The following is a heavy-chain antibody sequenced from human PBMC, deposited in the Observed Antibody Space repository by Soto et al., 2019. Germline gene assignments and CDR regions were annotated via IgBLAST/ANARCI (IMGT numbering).Heavy chain of an antibody. Sequence: ASLKVSCKASGGTFSSYTISWVRQAPGQGLEWMGRIIPILGIANYAQKFQGRVTITADKSTSTAYMELSSLRSEDTAVYYCARDYSGYGLSHWGQGTLVTVSS. V-gene: IGHV1-69*04. J-gene: IGHJ4*02. CDR3: ARDYSGYGLSH. D-gene: IGHD5-12*01. CDR2: IIPILGIA. CDR1: GGTFSSYT.